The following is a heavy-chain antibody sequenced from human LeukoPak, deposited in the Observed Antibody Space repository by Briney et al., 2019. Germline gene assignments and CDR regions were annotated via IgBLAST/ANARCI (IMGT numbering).Heavy chain of an antibody. Sequence: GGSLRLSCAASGFTFSTYAMSWVRQAPGKGLEWVSAISGSGGSTYCADSVKGRFTISRDNSKNTLYLQMNSLRAEDTAVYYCARGQCSSPSCRYFDYWGQGTLVTVSS. CDR1: GFTFSTYA. D-gene: IGHD2-2*01. V-gene: IGHV3-23*01. CDR2: ISGSGGST. CDR3: ARGQCSSPSCRYFDY. J-gene: IGHJ4*02.